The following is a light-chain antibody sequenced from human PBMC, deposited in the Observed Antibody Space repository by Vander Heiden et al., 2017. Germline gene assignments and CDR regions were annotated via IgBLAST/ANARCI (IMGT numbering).Light chain of an antibody. Sequence: QSALTQPASVSGSPGQSITISCTGTSSDVGGYKYVSWYQQYPGKAPKLMIYDVSNRPSGVSNRFSGSKSGNTASLTISGLQAEDEADYYCSSYTSSSTLVFGGGTKLTGL. CDR1: SSDVGGYKY. J-gene: IGLJ2*01. V-gene: IGLV2-14*01. CDR2: DVS. CDR3: SSYTSSSTLV.